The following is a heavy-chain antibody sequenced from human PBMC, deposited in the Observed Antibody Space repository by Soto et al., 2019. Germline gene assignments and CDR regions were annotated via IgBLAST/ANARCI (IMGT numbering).Heavy chain of an antibody. CDR2: IIPILGIA. V-gene: IGHV1-69*02. J-gene: IGHJ4*02. CDR3: ARGRDGLAGACDY. D-gene: IGHD6-13*01. Sequence: QVQLVQSGAEVKKPGSSVKVSCKASGGTFSSYTISWVRQAPGQGLEWMGRIIPILGIANYALKFQGRVTITADKSTRAAYMGVSSLRSVDTVVYYCARGRDGLAGACDYCGQGTLVTVAS. CDR1: GGTFSSYT.